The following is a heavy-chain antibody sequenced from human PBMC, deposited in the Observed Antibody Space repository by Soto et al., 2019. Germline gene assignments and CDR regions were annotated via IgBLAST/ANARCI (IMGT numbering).Heavy chain of an antibody. CDR3: ASSYDSSGYYYDY. V-gene: IGHV4-59*01. CDR2: IYYSGST. J-gene: IGHJ4*02. Sequence: SETLSLTCSVSGGSISSYYWSWIRQPPGKGLEWIGYIYYSGSTNYNPSLKSRVTISVDTSKNQFSLKLSSVTAADTAVYYCASSYDSSGYYYDYWGQGTLVTVSS. D-gene: IGHD3-22*01. CDR1: GGSISSYY.